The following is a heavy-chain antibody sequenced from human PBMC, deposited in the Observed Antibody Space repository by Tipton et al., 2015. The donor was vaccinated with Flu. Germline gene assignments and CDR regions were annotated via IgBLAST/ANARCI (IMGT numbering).Heavy chain of an antibody. CDR1: GYTFSSYD. D-gene: IGHD7-27*01. J-gene: IGHJ4*02. V-gene: IGHV1-8*01. CDR2: MSPHSGNT. CDR3: ARGPPNWGFDY. Sequence: QLVQSGAEVRKPGASVKVSCKASGYTFSSYDFNWVRRAPGQGFEWMGWMSPHSGNTGYAQKFQGRVSLTRDTSISTAYMELSSLRSEDTAIYYCARGPPNWGFDYWGQGTLVTVSS.